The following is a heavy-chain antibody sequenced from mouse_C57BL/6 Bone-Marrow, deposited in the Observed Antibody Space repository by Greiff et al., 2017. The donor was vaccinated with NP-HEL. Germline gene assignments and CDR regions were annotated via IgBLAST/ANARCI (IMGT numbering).Heavy chain of an antibody. D-gene: IGHD1-1*01. CDR3: AGNYYGRDYAMDY. CDR2: ISSGSSTI. CDR1: GFTFSDYG. V-gene: IGHV5-17*01. Sequence: EVQRVESGGGLVKPGGSLKLSCAASGFTFSDYGMHWVRQAPEKGLEWVAYISSGSSTIYYADTVKGRFTISRDNAKNTLFLQMTSLRSEDTAMYYWAGNYYGRDYAMDYWGQGTSVTVSS. J-gene: IGHJ4*01.